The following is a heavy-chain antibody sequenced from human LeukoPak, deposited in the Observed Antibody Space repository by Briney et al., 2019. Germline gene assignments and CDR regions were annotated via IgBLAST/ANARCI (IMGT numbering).Heavy chain of an antibody. D-gene: IGHD3-10*01. V-gene: IGHV3-48*01. CDR2: ISSSSSTI. J-gene: IGHJ4*02. CDR1: GFTFSSYS. Sequence: GGSLRLSCAASGFTFSSYSVNWVRQAPGKGLEWVSYISSSSSTIYYADSVKGRFTISRDNAKNSLYLQMNSLRAEDTAVYYCARDVRGYYYGMWGQGTLVTVSS. CDR3: ARDVRGYYYGM.